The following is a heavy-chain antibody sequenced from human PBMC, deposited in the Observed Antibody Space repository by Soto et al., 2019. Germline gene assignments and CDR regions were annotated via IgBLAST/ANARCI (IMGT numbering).Heavy chain of an antibody. CDR3: ARDLARTIFGVVITNTYYYYYGMDV. V-gene: IGHV3-13*04. CDR2: IGTAGDT. CDR1: RVIFRGYD. J-gene: IGHJ6*02. D-gene: IGHD3-3*01. Sequence: VHLRISCAYTRVIFRGYDMHWVRTAAGKDLEWVSAIGTAGDTYYPGSVKGRFTISRENAKNSLYLQMNSLRAEDTAVYYCARDLARTIFGVVITNTYYYYYGMDVWGQAT.